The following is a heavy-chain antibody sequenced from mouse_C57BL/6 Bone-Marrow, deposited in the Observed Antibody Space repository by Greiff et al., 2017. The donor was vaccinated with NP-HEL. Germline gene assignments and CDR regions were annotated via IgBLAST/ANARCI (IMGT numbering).Heavy chain of an antibody. D-gene: IGHD2-2*01. Sequence: VQRVESGPGLAKPSQTLSLTCSVTGYSITSDYWNWIRKFPGNKLEYMGYISYSGSTYYNPSLKSRISITRDTSKNQYYLQLNSVTTEDTATYYCARSPLWLRRNYYAMDYWGQGTSVTGSS. J-gene: IGHJ4*01. V-gene: IGHV3-8*01. CDR1: GYSITSDY. CDR2: ISYSGST. CDR3: ARSPLWLRRNYYAMDY.